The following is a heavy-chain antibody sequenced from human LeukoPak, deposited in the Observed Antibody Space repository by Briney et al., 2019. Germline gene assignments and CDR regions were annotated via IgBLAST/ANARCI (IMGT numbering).Heavy chain of an antibody. D-gene: IGHD3-10*02. V-gene: IGHV3-11*01. CDR1: GITFSDYS. Sequence: PGGSLRLSCAASGITFSDYSMSWIRQAPGKGLEWVSYVSSSGSSIYYADSVRGRFTIFRDNAKNSLYLQMNSLRAEDTAVYYCGRDLGRYNYVRWGQGALVTVSS. J-gene: IGHJ4*02. CDR3: GRDLGRYNYVR. CDR2: VSSSGSSI.